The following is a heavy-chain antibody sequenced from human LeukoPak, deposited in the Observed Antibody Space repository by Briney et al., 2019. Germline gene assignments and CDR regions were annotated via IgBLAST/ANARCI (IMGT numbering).Heavy chain of an antibody. Sequence: PGGSLRLSCAASGFTFSSYWMSWVRQAPGKGLEWVANIKQDGSEKYYVDSVKGRFTISRDNAKNSLYLQMNSLRAEDTAVYYCARVSGRKRITIFGVVIIPGRIGVCDYWGQGTLVTVSS. J-gene: IGHJ4*02. V-gene: IGHV3-7*03. CDR3: ARVSGRKRITIFGVVIIPGRIGVCDY. CDR1: GFTFSSYW. CDR2: IKQDGSEK. D-gene: IGHD3-3*01.